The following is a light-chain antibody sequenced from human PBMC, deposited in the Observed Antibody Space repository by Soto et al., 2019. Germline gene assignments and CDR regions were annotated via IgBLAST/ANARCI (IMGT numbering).Light chain of an antibody. CDR3: QQYKSYSA. CDR2: KAS. J-gene: IGKJ1*01. V-gene: IGKV1-5*03. CDR1: QTIYNW. Sequence: DIQMTQSPSTPSASVGDRVTITCRASQTIYNWLAWYQQKPGKAPKLLIYKASTLESGVPLRFSGSGSGTEFTLTISSLQPDDLATYYCQQYKSYSAFGQGTKVEIK.